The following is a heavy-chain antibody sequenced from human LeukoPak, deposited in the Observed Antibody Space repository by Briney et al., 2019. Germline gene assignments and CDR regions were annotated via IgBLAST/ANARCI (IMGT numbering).Heavy chain of an antibody. CDR3: AREGSYGDSDY. J-gene: IGHJ4*02. V-gene: IGHV3-64*01. Sequence: GGSLRLSCAASGFSFSSYGMHWVRQAPGKGLEYVSAINSNGGSTYYANSVKGRFTISRDNSRSTLYLQMGSLGAEDMAVYYCAREGSYGDSDYWGQGTLVTVSS. CDR1: GFSFSSYG. CDR2: INSNGGST. D-gene: IGHD3-16*01.